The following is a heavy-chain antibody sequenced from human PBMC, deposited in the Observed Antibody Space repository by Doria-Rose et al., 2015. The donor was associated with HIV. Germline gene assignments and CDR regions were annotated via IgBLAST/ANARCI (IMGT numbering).Heavy chain of an antibody. J-gene: IGHJ4*02. Sequence: QMPWKGLEWMGIIYPGDSDTRYSPSFQGQVTFSADKSISTAYLQRSSLKASDTAMYYCVRLGNYDSGSTFDYWGQGTLVTVSS. CDR3: VRLGNYDSGSTFDY. CDR2: IYPGDSDT. V-gene: IGHV5-51*01. D-gene: IGHD3-10*01.